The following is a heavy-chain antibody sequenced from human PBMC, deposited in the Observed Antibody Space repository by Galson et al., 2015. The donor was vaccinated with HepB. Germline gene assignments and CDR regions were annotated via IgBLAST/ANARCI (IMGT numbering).Heavy chain of an antibody. D-gene: IGHD3-10*01. J-gene: IGHJ2*01. Sequence: SLRLSCAASGFTFSSYEMNWVRQAPGKGLEWVSYISSSGSTIYYADSVKGRFTISRDNAKNSLYLQMNSLRAEDTAVYYCARVGKDYGSGYWYFDLWGRGTLVTVSS. CDR3: ARVGKDYGSGYWYFDL. CDR1: GFTFSSYE. V-gene: IGHV3-48*03. CDR2: ISSSGSTI.